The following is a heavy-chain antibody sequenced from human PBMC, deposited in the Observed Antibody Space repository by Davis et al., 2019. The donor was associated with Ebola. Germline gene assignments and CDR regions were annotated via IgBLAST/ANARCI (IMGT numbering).Heavy chain of an antibody. V-gene: IGHV1-2*02. CDR3: ARDQGPNWFDP. CDR1: GYTFTGYY. J-gene: IGHJ5*02. CDR2: ISPNGGGT. Sequence: ASVKVSCKASGYTFTGYYMHWVRQAPGQGLEWMGWISPNGGGTNYAQKFRGRVTMTRDTSISTDYMELTGLRSDDTAVYYCARDQGPNWFDPWGQGTLVTVSS.